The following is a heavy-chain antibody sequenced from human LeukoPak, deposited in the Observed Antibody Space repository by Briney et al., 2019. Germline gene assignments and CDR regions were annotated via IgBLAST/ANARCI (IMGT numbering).Heavy chain of an antibody. CDR1: GYSFTSYW. D-gene: IGHD3-3*01. Sequence: GESLKISCKGSGYSFTSYWIGWVRQMPGKGLEWMGIIYPGDSDTRYSPSFQGQVTISADKSISTAYLQWSSLKASDTAMYYCARRFRDFWSGPLNYFDYWGQGTLVTVSS. CDR3: ARRFRDFWSGPLNYFDY. V-gene: IGHV5-51*01. J-gene: IGHJ4*02. CDR2: IYPGDSDT.